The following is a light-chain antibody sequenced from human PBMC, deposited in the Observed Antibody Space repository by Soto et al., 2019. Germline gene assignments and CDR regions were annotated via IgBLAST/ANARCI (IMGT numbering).Light chain of an antibody. CDR3: QQYGSSRT. V-gene: IGKV3-20*01. CDR2: GAS. Sequence: EIVLTQSPGTLSLSPGERATLSCRASQSVSSNYLAWYQQKPGRAPRLLIYGASSRATGIPDRFSGSGSGTDFTLTISRLEPEDFAVYYCQQYGSSRTFGQETKLEIK. CDR1: QSVSSNY. J-gene: IGKJ2*02.